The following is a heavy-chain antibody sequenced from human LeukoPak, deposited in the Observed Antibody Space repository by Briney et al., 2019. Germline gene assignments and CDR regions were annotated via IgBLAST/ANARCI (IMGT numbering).Heavy chain of an antibody. CDR3: AKDLRGNGADYVY. V-gene: IGHV3-23*01. J-gene: IGHJ4*02. Sequence: GGSLRLSCAASGFTFSNYAVSWVRQAPGKGLEWVSIFSGSGDNTYYADSVKGRFTISRDNSKNTLYLQMNSLRAEDTAVYYCAKDLRGNGADYVYWGQGTLVTVSS. CDR1: GFTFSNYA. CDR2: FSGSGDNT. D-gene: IGHD4-17*01.